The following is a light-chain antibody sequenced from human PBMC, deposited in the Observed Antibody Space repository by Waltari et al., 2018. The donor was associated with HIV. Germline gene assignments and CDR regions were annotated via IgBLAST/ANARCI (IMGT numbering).Light chain of an antibody. CDR2: GNT. V-gene: IGLV1-40*01. Sequence: QSVLTQPPSVSGAPGQRAPISRTGSSPNIRAGYDVPWSQKLPGTAPKLLIHGNTNRPSGVPDRFSGSKSGTSASLAITGLQAEDEAEYYCQSYDSRLSGPVVFGGGTKLTVL. J-gene: IGLJ2*01. CDR3: QSYDSRLSGPVV. CDR1: SPNIRAGYD.